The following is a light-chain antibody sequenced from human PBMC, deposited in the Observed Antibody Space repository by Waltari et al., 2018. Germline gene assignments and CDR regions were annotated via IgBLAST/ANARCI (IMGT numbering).Light chain of an antibody. CDR3: QVWDDTNNSGV. Sequence: YVVTQPPSVSVAPGKTARLTCGGENIESKSVNWYQQKPGQAPVLVMFYDRDRPSGIPERFSGSNSGNTATLTISWVEAADEADYHCQVWDDTNNSGVFGGGTKLNVL. J-gene: IGLJ3*02. V-gene: IGLV3-21*04. CDR2: YDR. CDR1: NIESKS.